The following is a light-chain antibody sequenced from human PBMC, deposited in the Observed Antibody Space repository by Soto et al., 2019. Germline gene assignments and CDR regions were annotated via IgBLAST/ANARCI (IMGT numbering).Light chain of an antibody. CDR1: SSDVGGYNY. CDR2: EVT. Sequence: QSALTQPPSASGSPGQSVTISCTGISSDVGGYNYVSWYQQHPGKAPKLMIYEVTKRPSGVPDRFSGSRSGDTASLTVSGLQAEDEADYYCSSYAGSDNVLFGGVTKLTVL. CDR3: SSYAGSDNVL. V-gene: IGLV2-8*01. J-gene: IGLJ2*01.